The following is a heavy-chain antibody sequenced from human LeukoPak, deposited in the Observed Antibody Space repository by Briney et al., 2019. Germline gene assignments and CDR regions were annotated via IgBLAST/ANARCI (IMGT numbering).Heavy chain of an antibody. Sequence: PSETLSLTCAVYGGSFSGYYWSWIRQPPGKGLEWIEEINHSGSTNYNPSLKSRVTISVDTSKNQFSLKLSSVTAADTAVYYCARGGRTVTTPDYWGQGTLVTVSS. V-gene: IGHV4-34*01. CDR2: INHSGST. J-gene: IGHJ4*02. CDR3: ARGGRTVTTPDY. D-gene: IGHD4-17*01. CDR1: GGSFSGYY.